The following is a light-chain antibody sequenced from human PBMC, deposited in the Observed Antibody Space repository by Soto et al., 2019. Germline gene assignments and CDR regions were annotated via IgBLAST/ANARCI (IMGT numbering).Light chain of an antibody. V-gene: IGKV1-39*01. CDR1: QSIGTY. CDR2: AAS. CDR3: QQSSSAPFT. Sequence: DIQMTQSPSSLSASVGDRVTITCRASQSIGTYFNWYQQKPGKAPKLLIYAASSLQRGVPSKFGGSGSGTDFTLTISSRQLEDFATYYCQQSSSAPFTFGPGTKVDIK. J-gene: IGKJ3*01.